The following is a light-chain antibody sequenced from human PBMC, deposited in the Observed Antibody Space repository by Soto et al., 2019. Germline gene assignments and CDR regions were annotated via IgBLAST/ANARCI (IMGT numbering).Light chain of an antibody. CDR2: GAS. Sequence: EIVLTQSPGTLSLSPGERATLSCRASQSVSSSYLAWYQQKPGQAPRLLIYGASSRATGIPDRFSGSGSGTDFPLTIRRLELKVLAVYYCKNYGGSPYIFGQGTRRETK. CDR1: QSVSSSY. CDR3: KNYGGSPYI. V-gene: IGKV3-20*01. J-gene: IGKJ2*01.